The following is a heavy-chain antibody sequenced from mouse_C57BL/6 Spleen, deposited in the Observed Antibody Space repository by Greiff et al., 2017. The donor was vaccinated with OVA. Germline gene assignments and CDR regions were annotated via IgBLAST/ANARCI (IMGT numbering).Heavy chain of an antibody. CDR3: ANYYGSRDYAMDY. CDR2: ISSGSSTI. D-gene: IGHD1-1*01. V-gene: IGHV5-17*01. CDR1: GFTFSDYG. Sequence: EVKVVESGGGLVKPGGSLKLSCAASGFTFSDYGMHWVRQAPEKGLEWVAYISSGSSTIYYADTVKGRFTISRDNAKTTLFLQMTSLRSEDTAMYYCANYYGSRDYAMDYWGQGTSVTVSS. J-gene: IGHJ4*01.